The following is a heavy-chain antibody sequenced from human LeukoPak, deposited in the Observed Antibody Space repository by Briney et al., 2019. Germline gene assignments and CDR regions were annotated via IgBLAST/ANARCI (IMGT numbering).Heavy chain of an antibody. D-gene: IGHD6-13*01. CDR1: GGTFSSYA. J-gene: IGHJ3*02. Sequence: ASVKVSCKASGGTFSSYAISWVRQAPGQGLEWMGGIIPIFGTANYAQKFQGRVTITADKSTSTAYMELSSLRSEDTAVYYCARPKHSSSWSRMGAFDIWGQGTMVTVSS. CDR3: ARPKHSSSWSRMGAFDI. V-gene: IGHV1-69*06. CDR2: IIPIFGTA.